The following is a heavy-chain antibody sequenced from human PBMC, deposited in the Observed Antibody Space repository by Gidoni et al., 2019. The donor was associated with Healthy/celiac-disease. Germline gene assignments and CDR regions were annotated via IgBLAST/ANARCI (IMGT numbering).Heavy chain of an antibody. D-gene: IGHD5-12*01. J-gene: IGHJ4*02. CDR3: ARGLRWLRPFDY. Sequence: QVQLQQWGAGLLKPSETLSLTCAVYGGSFSGYYWSWIRQPPGKGLEWIGEINHSGSTNYNPSLKSRVTISVDTSKNQFSLKLSSVTAADTAVYYCARGLRWLRPFDYWGQGTLVTVSS. CDR2: INHSGST. V-gene: IGHV4-34*01. CDR1: GGSFSGYY.